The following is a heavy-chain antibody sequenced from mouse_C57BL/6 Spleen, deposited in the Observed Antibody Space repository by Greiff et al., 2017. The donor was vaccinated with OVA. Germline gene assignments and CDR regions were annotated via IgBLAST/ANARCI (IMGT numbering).Heavy chain of an antibody. Sequence: QVQLQQSGAELVGPGASVKLSCKASGYTFTDYYINWVKQRPGQGLEWIARIYPGSGNTYYNEKFKGKATLTAEKSSSTAYMQLSSLTSEDSAVYFCARRGDSSGYVGAMDYWGQGTSVTVSS. CDR1: GYTFTDYY. V-gene: IGHV1-76*01. CDR2: IYPGSGNT. D-gene: IGHD3-2*02. J-gene: IGHJ4*01. CDR3: ARRGDSSGYVGAMDY.